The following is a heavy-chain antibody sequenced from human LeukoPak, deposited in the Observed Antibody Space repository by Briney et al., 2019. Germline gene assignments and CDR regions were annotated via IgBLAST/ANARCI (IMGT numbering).Heavy chain of an antibody. D-gene: IGHD2-2*01. CDR1: GFTFSTYG. CDR3: ARGWVPAAMSTGRTKYYFDY. V-gene: IGHV3-33*01. CDR2: IWYDGSNK. J-gene: IGHJ4*02. Sequence: GGSLRLSCAASGFTFSTYGMHWVRQAPGKGLEWVAIIWYDGSNKYYADSVKGRFTISRDNSKNTLYLQMNSLRAEDTAVYYCARGWVPAAMSTGRTKYYFDYWGQGTLVTVSS.